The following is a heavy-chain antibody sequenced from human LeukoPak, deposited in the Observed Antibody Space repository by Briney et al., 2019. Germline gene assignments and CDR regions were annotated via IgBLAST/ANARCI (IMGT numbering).Heavy chain of an antibody. CDR1: GFTFSGFA. J-gene: IGHJ3*02. CDR2: ISGSGGST. Sequence: GGSLRLSCAASGFTFSGFAMTWVRQAPGKGLEWVSAISGSGGSTYYADSVKGRFTISRDNSKNTLYLQMNSLRAEDTAVYYCAKDYFYGTTGAFDIWGQGTMVTVSS. V-gene: IGHV3-23*01. CDR3: AKDYFYGTTGAFDI. D-gene: IGHD1-1*01.